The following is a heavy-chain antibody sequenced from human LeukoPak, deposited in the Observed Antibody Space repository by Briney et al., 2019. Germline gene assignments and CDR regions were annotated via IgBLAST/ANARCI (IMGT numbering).Heavy chain of an antibody. CDR1: GYTFTGYY. D-gene: IGHD1-26*01. J-gene: IGHJ5*02. V-gene: IGHV1-2*02. CDR2: INPNSGGT. CDR3: ARGQRYGSYYPDNWFDP. Sequence: ASVKVSCKASGYTFTGYYMHWVRQAPGQGLEWMGWINPNSGGTNYAQKFQGRVTITRNTSISTAYMELSSLRSEDTAVYYCARGQRYGSYYPDNWFDPWGQGTLVTVSS.